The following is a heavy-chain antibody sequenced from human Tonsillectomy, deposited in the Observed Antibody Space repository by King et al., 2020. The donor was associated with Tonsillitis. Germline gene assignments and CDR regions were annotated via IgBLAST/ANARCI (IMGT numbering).Heavy chain of an antibody. Sequence: VQLVESGGGLVQPGGSLRLSCAASGFTSSSYAMNWVRQAPGKGLEWVAAISGSGVGTFYADSVKGQFTISRDISKNTLHLQMSSLRAEDTALYYCAKGGTSEVDFWGQGTLVTVSS. J-gene: IGHJ4*02. CDR3: AKGGTSEVDF. V-gene: IGHV3-23*04. CDR2: ISGSGVGT. D-gene: IGHD3-16*01. CDR1: GFTSSSYA.